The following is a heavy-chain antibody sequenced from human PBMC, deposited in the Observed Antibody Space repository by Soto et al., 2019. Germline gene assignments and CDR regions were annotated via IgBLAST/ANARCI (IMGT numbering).Heavy chain of an antibody. CDR1: GFSISSGYY. Sequence: SETLSLTCSVSGFSISSGYYWGWIRQPPGKGLEWIGSIYHSGTTYYNPSLKSRVTISVGTSKNQFSLKLYSVTAADTDVYYCERDWYRDGYNRGYHDYCSQGTQVTVS. CDR2: IYHSGTT. J-gene: IGHJ4*02. V-gene: IGHV4-38-2*02. CDR3: ERDWYRDGYNRGYHDY. D-gene: IGHD1-26*01.